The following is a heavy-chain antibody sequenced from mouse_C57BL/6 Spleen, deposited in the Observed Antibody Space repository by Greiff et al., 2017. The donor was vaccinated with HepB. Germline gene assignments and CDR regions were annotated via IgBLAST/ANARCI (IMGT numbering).Heavy chain of an antibody. Sequence: EVHLVESEGGLVQPGSSMKLSCTASGFTFSDYYMAWVRQVPEKGLEWVANINYDGSSTYYLDSLKSRFIISRDNAKNILYLQMSSLKSEDTATYYCARETAQASYAMDYWGQGTSVTVSS. D-gene: IGHD3-2*02. V-gene: IGHV5-16*01. CDR1: GFTFSDYY. CDR2: INYDGSST. J-gene: IGHJ4*01. CDR3: ARETAQASYAMDY.